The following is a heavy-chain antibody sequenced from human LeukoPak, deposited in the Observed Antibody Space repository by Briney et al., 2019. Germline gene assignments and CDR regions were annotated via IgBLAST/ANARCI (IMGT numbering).Heavy chain of an antibody. CDR1: GYTFTSYG. Sequence: ASVKVSCKASGYTFTSYGISWVRQAPGQGLEWMGWISAYNGNTNYAQKFQGRVTMTTDTSTSTAYMEVRSLRSDDTALYYCATEGGWQPTDYGDHVYWGQGTLVTVSS. V-gene: IGHV1-18*01. CDR3: ATEGGWQPTDYGDHVY. D-gene: IGHD4-17*01. J-gene: IGHJ4*02. CDR2: ISAYNGNT.